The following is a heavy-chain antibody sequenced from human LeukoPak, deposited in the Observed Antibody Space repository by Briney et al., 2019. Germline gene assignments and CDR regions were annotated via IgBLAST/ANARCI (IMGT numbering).Heavy chain of an antibody. CDR1: GGSFSGYY. V-gene: IGHV4-34*01. J-gene: IGHJ4*02. CDR2: INHSGST. Sequence: SETLSLTCAVYGGSFSGYYWSWIRQPPGKGLEWIGEINHSGSTNYNPSLKSRVTISVDTSKNQFSLKLSSVTAADTAVYYCASKSHYYDILTGYYGYWGQGTLVTVSS. D-gene: IGHD3-9*01. CDR3: ASKSHYYDILTGYYGY.